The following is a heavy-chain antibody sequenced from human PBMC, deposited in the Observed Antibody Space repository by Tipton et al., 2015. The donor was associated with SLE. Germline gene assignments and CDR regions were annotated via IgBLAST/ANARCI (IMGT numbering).Heavy chain of an antibody. V-gene: IGHV3-20*04. J-gene: IGHJ4*02. CDR2: INWNGGST. CDR1: GFTFDDYG. Sequence: TLSLTCAASGFTFDDYGMSWVRQAPGKGLEWVSGINWNGGSTGYADSVKGRFTISRDNAKNSLYLQMNSLRAEDTALYYCARDPGMAYCGGDCYLYYFDYWGQGTLVTVSS. D-gene: IGHD2-21*01. CDR3: ARDPGMAYCGGDCYLYYFDY.